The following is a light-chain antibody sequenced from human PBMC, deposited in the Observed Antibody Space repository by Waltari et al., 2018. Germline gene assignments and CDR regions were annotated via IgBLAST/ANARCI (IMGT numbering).Light chain of an antibody. CDR2: RVS. V-gene: IGKV1-9*01. CDR3: QQVNTYPFT. J-gene: IGKJ3*01. Sequence: IQLTQSPSSLSASVGDSVTITCRASQFIADYLAWFQQKPGKAPKLLIYRVSILQRGVPSRFSGTGSGTDFNLTVSGLQPDDFATYYCQQVNTYPFTFGPGTKVDV. CDR1: QFIADY.